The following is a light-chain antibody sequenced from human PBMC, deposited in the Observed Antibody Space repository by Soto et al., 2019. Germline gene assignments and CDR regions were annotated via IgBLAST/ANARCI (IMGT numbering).Light chain of an antibody. Sequence: DIQMGQSPSSLSASVGDRVTITCRPRQSISRRSAWYQQKPGKGPKVLIYKAFSLESGVPSRFSGSGSGTEFTLTIRSLQPDDFAPHPRKQAHSPWTTRQRTQVDMK. CDR1: QSISRR. CDR3: KQAHSPWT. CDR2: KAF. V-gene: IGKV1-5*03. J-gene: IGKJ1*01.